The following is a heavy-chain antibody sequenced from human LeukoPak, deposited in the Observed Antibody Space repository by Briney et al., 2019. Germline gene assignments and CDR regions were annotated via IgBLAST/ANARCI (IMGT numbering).Heavy chain of an antibody. CDR2: ISSSSSYI. CDR3: ARDHIVATIQDNWFDP. V-gene: IGHV3-21*01. Sequence: GGSLRLSCAASGFTFSSYSMNWVRQAPGKGLEWVSSISSSSSYIYYADSVKGRFTISRDNAKNSLYLQMNSLRAEDTAVYYCARDHIVATIQDNWFDPWGQGTLVTVSS. CDR1: GFTFSSYS. D-gene: IGHD5-12*01. J-gene: IGHJ5*02.